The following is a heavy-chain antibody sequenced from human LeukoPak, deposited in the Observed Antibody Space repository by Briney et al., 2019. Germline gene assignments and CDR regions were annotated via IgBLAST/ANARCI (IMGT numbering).Heavy chain of an antibody. CDR2: INHSGST. J-gene: IGHJ4*02. CDR1: GGSFSGYY. Sequence: SETLSLTCAVYGGSFSGYYWSWIRQPPGKGLEWIGEINHSGSTNYNPSLKSRVTISVDTSKNQFSLKLSSVTAADTAVYYCAGARHYYGSSGSPPFDDYWGQGTLVTVSS. D-gene: IGHD3-22*01. V-gene: IGHV4-34*01. CDR3: AGARHYYGSSGSPPFDDY.